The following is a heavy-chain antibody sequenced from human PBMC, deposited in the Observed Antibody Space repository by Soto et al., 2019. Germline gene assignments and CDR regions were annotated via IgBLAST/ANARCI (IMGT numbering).Heavy chain of an antibody. D-gene: IGHD3-3*01. CDR1: GFTVDTFG. CDR3: ARDQGITPFGVVKTIVYFFDD. V-gene: IGHV3-33*07. J-gene: IGHJ4*02. Sequence: GGTLRLSCEVSGFTVDTFGMDWVRQAPGKGLERVAGIWHDGMNKYYADSVKGRFTISRDNSKNKLYLQMNSLRAEDTAVYYCARDQGITPFGVVKTIVYFFDDWGQGTLVTVYS. CDR2: IWHDGMNK.